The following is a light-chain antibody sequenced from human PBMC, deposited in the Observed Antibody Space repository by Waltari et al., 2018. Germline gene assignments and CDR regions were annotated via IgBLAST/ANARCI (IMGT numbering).Light chain of an antibody. Sequence: QSALTQPASVSGSPGQSITISCTGGPSDVGSFDFVSWYQQHPGKAPKLLIIDVTNRPSGISNRFSGSKSGNTASLTISGLQADDEADYYCCSFTSSKTLVFGGGTKLTVL. CDR3: CSFTSSKTLV. J-gene: IGLJ2*01. V-gene: IGLV2-14*03. CDR2: DVT. CDR1: PSDVGSFDF.